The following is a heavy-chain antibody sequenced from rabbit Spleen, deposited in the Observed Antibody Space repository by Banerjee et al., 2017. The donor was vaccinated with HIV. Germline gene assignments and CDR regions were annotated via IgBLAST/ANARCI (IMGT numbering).Heavy chain of an antibody. CDR1: GFDFNSYG. CDR3: ATDLGRAFNL. CDR2: IYAGSYGST. V-gene: IGHV1S45*01. Sequence: QEQLKESGGGLVQPGGSLKLSCKASGFDFNSYGMSWVRQAPGKGLEWIACIYAGSYGSTYYASWARGRFTISKASSTTVTLQMTSLTAADTATYFCATDLGRAFNLWGPGTLVTVS. J-gene: IGHJ4*01.